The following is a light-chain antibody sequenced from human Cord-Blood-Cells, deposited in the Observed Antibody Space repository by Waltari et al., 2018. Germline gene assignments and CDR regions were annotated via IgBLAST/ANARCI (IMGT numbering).Light chain of an antibody. CDR2: GAS. V-gene: IGKV3-15*01. Sequence: DIVMTQTPATLSVSPGERATLACRAGQSVSSNLAGYQQKPGQAPRLLIYGASTRATGIPARFSGSGSGTEFTRTISSLQSEDFAVYDCQQYNNWPPITFGPGTKVDIK. J-gene: IGKJ3*01. CDR3: QQYNNWPPIT. CDR1: QSVSSN.